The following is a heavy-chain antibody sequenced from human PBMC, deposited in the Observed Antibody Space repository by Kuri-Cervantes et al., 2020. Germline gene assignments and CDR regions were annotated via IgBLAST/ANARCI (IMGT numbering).Heavy chain of an antibody. CDR2: ISSSGSTI. J-gene: IGHJ4*02. CDR1: GFTFSSYE. CDR3: ASSWGDYRRFDY. D-gene: IGHD4-17*01. Sequence: GGSLRLSCAASGFTFSSYEMNWVRQTPGKGLEWVSYISSSGSTIYYADSVKGRFTISRDNAKNSLYLQMNSLNTGDTALYYCASSWGDYRRFDYWGQGTLVTVSS. V-gene: IGHV3-48*03.